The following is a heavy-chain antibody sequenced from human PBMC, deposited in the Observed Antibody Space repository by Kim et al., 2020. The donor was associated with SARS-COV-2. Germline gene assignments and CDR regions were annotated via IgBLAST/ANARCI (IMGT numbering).Heavy chain of an antibody. D-gene: IGHD3-10*01. V-gene: IGHV1-69*13. J-gene: IGHJ5*02. CDR2: IIPIFGTA. CDR3: ARGKLYYGSGSRNWFDP. CDR1: GGTFSSYA. Sequence: SVKVSCKASGGTFSSYAISWVRQAPGQGLEWMGGIIPIFGTANYAQKFQGRVTITADESTSTAYMELSSLRSEDTAVYYCARGKLYYGSGSRNWFDPWGQGTLVTVSS.